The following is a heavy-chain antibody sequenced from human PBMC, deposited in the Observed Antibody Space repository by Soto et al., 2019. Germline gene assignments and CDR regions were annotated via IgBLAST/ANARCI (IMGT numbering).Heavy chain of an antibody. CDR1: GFTFSNFA. CDR2: LGVSGANT. D-gene: IGHD3-9*01. CDR3: ATAQPLSIIDLLTGCFDH. J-gene: IGHJ4*02. Sequence: GESLRLSCVASGFTFSNFAMRWVRQAQGKGLEWVASLGVSGANTYYADPVKGRFSVTRDNSKSTVYLHLSSLRDEDTAIYYCATAQPLSIIDLLTGCFDHWGQGTMVTVYS. V-gene: IGHV3-23*01.